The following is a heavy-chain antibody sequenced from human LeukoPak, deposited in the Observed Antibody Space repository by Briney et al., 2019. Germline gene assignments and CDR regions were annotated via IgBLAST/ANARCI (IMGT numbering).Heavy chain of an antibody. D-gene: IGHD6-25*01. Sequence: GGSLRLSCAASGITVSYNFMSWVRQAPGKGLEWVSVIYSDSSADYADSVKGRFTISRDDAKNTLYLQMNSLRAGDTAVCYCARAPRPFDNSDYYFDYWGQGSLVTVSS. V-gene: IGHV3-53*01. CDR2: IYSDSSA. CDR3: ARAPRPFDNSDYYFDY. J-gene: IGHJ4*02. CDR1: GITVSYNF.